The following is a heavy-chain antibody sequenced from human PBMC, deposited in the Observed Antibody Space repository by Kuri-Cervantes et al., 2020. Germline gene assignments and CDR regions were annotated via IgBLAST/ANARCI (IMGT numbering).Heavy chain of an antibody. CDR3: ESEFGQWLATWTFDI. CDR2: ISSSGSTI. J-gene: IGHJ3*02. V-gene: IGHV3-11*04. D-gene: IGHD6-19*01. CDR1: GFTFSDYY. Sequence: GGSRRLSCAVSGFTFSDYYMSWIRQAAGKGLEWVSYISSSGSTIYYADSVKGRFTISRDNSKNSIYLQMNSLRADDTAVYYCESEFGQWLATWTFDIWGQGTMVTVSS.